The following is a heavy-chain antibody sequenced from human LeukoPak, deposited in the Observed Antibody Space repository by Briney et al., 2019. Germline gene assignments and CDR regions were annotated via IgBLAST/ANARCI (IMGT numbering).Heavy chain of an antibody. Sequence: ASVKVSCKASGYTFTTYGLSWVRQAPGQGLEWMGWINPNSGGTNYAQKFQGRVTMTRDTSISTAYMELSRLRSDDTAVYYCARDFDSSGYPGYYMDVWGKGTTVTVSS. CDR2: INPNSGGT. CDR1: GYTFTTYG. CDR3: ARDFDSSGYPGYYMDV. D-gene: IGHD3-22*01. J-gene: IGHJ6*03. V-gene: IGHV1-2*02.